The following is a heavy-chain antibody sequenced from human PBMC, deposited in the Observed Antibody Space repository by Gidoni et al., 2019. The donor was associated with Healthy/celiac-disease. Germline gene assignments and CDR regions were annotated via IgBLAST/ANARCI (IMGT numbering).Heavy chain of an antibody. CDR2: IWYDGSNK. Sequence: QVQLLESVGAVVQPARSLRLSCAASGFTFSSYGMHWVRQAPGKGLEWVAVIWYDGSNKYYADSVKGRFTISRDNSKNTLYLQMNSLRAEDTAVYYCARSGRTTGTDAFDIWGQGTMVTVSS. J-gene: IGHJ3*02. CDR3: ARSGRTTGTDAFDI. V-gene: IGHV3-33*01. CDR1: GFTFSSYG. D-gene: IGHD1-1*01.